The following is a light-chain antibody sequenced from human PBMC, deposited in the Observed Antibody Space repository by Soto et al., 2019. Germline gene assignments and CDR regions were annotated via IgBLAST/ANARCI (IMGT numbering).Light chain of an antibody. CDR2: AAF. V-gene: IGKV1-39*01. CDR1: QSIRSY. CDR3: QQSYSCPRT. Sequence: DIQMTQSPSSLSASVGNRVTITCRARQSIRSYLNWYQKKPGKDPNLLIHAAFKLQSGIPSRFSGSGSGTDFNLTISSLQPEDFATYYCQQSYSCPRTFGQGTKVEIK. J-gene: IGKJ1*01.